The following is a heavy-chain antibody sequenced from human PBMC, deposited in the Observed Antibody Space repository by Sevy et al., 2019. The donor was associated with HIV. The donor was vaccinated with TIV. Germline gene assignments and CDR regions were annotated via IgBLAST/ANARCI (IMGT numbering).Heavy chain of an antibody. D-gene: IGHD5-12*01. V-gene: IGHV3-9*01. CDR3: TRDFVATXMGGAPFDX. CDR1: GFTFDDYA. J-gene: IGHJ3*02. CDR2: ISXXXGLI. Sequence: GGSLRLSCAASGFTFDDYAMNWVRQAPGKGLEWVXXISXXXGLIGYAVSVQGRFTVSRDSSKNPLYLQMTNLGPEDTALYYCTRDFVATXMGGAPFDXWGRGTMVTVSS.